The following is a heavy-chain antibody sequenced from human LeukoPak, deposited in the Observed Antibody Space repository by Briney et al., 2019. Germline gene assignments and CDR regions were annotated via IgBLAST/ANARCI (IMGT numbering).Heavy chain of an antibody. CDR2: ISSSSGTI. Sequence: PGGSLTLACAASGFTFSSYHMNWVRQAPGKGLEWVSYISSSSGTIYYADSVKGRFTTSRDNAKNSLYLQMNNLRGEDTAVHYCARGGSSCFDSWGQGTLVTVSS. J-gene: IGHJ4*02. CDR1: GFTFSSYH. CDR3: ARGGSSCFDS. D-gene: IGHD6-13*01. V-gene: IGHV3-48*01.